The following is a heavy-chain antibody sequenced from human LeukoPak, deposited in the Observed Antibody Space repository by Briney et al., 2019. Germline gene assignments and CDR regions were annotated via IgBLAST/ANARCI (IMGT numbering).Heavy chain of an antibody. D-gene: IGHD4/OR15-4a*01. CDR2: INHSGST. J-gene: IGHJ4*02. Sequence: KPSETLSLTCTVSGGSISNYYWSWIRQPPGKGLGWIGEINHSGSTNYNPSLKSRVTISVDTSKNQFSLKLSSVTAADTAVYYCARALYGGHDYGDYWGQGTLVTVSS. CDR1: GGSISNYY. V-gene: IGHV4-34*01. CDR3: ARALYGGHDYGDY.